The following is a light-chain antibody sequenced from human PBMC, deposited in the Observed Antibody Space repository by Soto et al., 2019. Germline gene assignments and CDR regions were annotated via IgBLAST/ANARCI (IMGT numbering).Light chain of an antibody. CDR1: QSVSSN. Sequence: EIVMTQSPATLSVSPGERATLSCRASQSVSSNLAWYPQKPGQAPRLLIYGASTRATGIPARFSGSGSGTEFTLTIRSLQSEDFAVYYCQQYNNWPPLLPVGGGTKVEIK. CDR2: GAS. J-gene: IGKJ4*01. CDR3: QQYNNWPPLLP. V-gene: IGKV3-15*01.